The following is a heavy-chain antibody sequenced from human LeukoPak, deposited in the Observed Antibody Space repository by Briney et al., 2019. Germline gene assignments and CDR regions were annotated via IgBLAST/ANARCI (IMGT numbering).Heavy chain of an antibody. V-gene: IGHV3-11*01. D-gene: IGHD4-17*01. CDR3: ARDFPHGDELYYYYGMDV. J-gene: IGHJ6*02. Sequence: PGGSLRLSCAASGFTFSDYYMSWIRQAPGKGLEWVSYISSSGSTIYYADSVKGRFTISRDNAKNSLYLQMNSLRAEDTAVYYCARDFPHGDELYYYYGMDVWGQGTTVTVSS. CDR2: ISSSGSTI. CDR1: GFTFSDYY.